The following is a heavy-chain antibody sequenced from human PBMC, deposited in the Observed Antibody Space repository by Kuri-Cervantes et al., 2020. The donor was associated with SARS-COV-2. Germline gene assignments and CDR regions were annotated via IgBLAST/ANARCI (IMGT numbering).Heavy chain of an antibody. CDR3: ARVENFRGTNKYYPFFHY. CDR2: IYYSGST. D-gene: IGHD3-16*01. V-gene: IGHV4-31*03. CDR1: GGSISSGGYY. J-gene: IGHJ4*02. Sequence: SETLSLTCTVSGGSISSGGYYWSWIRQHPGKGLEWIGYIYYSGSTYYNPSLKSRVTMSIATSKNQFSLRLSSVTAADTAVYYCARVENFRGTNKYYPFFHYWGQGTPVTVSS.